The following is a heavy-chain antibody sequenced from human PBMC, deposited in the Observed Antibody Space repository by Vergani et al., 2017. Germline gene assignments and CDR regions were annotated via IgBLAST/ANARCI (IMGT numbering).Heavy chain of an antibody. CDR2: ISPNSGGT. CDR3: ARVIVGCSRTNCFADH. V-gene: IGHV1-2*02. CDR1: GYTFTGYY. D-gene: IGHD2-2*01. Sequence: QVQLVQSVTEVEKPGASVKVSCKASGYTFTGYYIHWVRQAPGQALEWMGWISPNSGGTNYAQKFQGRVTMTRDTSISTAYMELSRLRSDDTAVYYCARVIVGCSRTNCFADHWGQGTLVTVSS. J-gene: IGHJ4*02.